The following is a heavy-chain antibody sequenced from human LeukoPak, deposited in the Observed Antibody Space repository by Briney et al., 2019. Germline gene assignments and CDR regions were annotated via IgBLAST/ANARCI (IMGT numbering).Heavy chain of an antibody. CDR2: IYSRGNT. V-gene: IGHV4-39*01. CDR3: ARHDGYNYGYIDS. CDR1: SGSINSADNY. D-gene: IGHD5-18*01. J-gene: IGHJ5*01. Sequence: SETLSLTCTVSSGSINSADNYWAWIRQSPGKGLEWVGSIYSRGNTYYSPSLKSRVSISVDTSKNQFSLTLTSVTAADTAVYYCARHDGYNYGYIDSWGQGTLVTVSS.